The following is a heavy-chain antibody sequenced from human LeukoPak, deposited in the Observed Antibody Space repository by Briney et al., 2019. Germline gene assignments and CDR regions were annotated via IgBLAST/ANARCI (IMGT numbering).Heavy chain of an antibody. CDR1: GGPIRSPY. CDR2: IYTSGGT. Sequence: SETLSLTCTVSGGPIRSPYRGSIRQPPGKGLEWIGRIYTSGGTNYNPSLKSRVSMSVDTSKNQFSLKLSSVTAADTAVYYCASGQRNSGTFDIWGQGTMVTVSS. CDR3: ASGQRNSGTFDI. D-gene: IGHD6-25*01. V-gene: IGHV4-4*07. J-gene: IGHJ3*02.